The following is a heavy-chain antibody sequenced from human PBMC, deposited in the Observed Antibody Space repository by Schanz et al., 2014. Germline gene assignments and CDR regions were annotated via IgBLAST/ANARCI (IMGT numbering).Heavy chain of an antibody. CDR1: GITFSDYA. CDR3: ARGGGAAAST. Sequence: EVQLLESGGALEQPGGSLRLSCAASGITFSDYAMSWVRQAPGKGLEWVSIIYSGGSTFYADSVKGRFTISRDNSKNTLYLQMNSLRAEDTAVYYCARGGGAAASTWGQGTLVTVSS. J-gene: IGHJ5*02. V-gene: IGHV3-66*01. D-gene: IGHD6-13*01. CDR2: IYSGGST.